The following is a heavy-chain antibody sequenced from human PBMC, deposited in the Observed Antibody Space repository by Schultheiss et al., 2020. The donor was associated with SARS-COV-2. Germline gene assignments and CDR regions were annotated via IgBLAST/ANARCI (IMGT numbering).Heavy chain of an antibody. CDR3: ARDGAVTLIYFQH. J-gene: IGHJ1*01. D-gene: IGHD4-17*01. CDR2: ISSGSSYI. Sequence: GGSLRLSCAASGFTFSSYSMNWVRQAPGKGLEWVSSISSGSSYIYYADSVKGRFTISRDDAKNSLYLQMNSLRDEDTAVYYCARDGAVTLIYFQHWGQGTLVTVSS. V-gene: IGHV3-21*01. CDR1: GFTFSSYS.